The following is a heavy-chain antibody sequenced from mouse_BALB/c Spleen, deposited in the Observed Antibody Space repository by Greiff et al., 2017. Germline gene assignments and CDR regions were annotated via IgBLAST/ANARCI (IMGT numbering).Heavy chain of an antibody. J-gene: IGHJ4*01. V-gene: IGHV7-3*02. Sequence: EVQRVESGGGLVQPGGSLRLSCATSGFTFTDYYMSWVRQPPGKALEWLGFIRNKANGYTTEYSASVKGRFTISRDNSQSILYLQMNTLRAEDSATYYCARGSYVNYYAMDYWGQGTSVTVSS. D-gene: IGHD1-1*01. CDR1: GFTFTDYY. CDR3: ARGSYVNYYAMDY. CDR2: IRNKANGYTT.